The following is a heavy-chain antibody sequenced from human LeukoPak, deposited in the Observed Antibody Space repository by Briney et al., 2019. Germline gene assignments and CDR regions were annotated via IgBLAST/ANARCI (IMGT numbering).Heavy chain of an antibody. CDR1: GGSISSGGYY. D-gene: IGHD3-16*02. V-gene: IGHV4-31*03. CDR2: IYYSGST. Sequence: SETLSLTCTVSGGSISSGGYYWSWIRQHPGKGLEWIGYIYYSGSTYYNPSLKSRVTISVDTSKNQFSLKLSSVTAVDTAVYYCARAPLYDYVWGSYRQAFDYWGQGTLVTVSS. J-gene: IGHJ4*02. CDR3: ARAPLYDYVWGSYRQAFDY.